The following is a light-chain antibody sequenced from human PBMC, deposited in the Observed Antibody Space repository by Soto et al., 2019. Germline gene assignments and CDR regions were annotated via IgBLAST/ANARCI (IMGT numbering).Light chain of an antibody. J-gene: IGKJ1*01. CDR3: QQYSTYLWT. V-gene: IGKV1-5*03. CDR1: QRISTW. Sequence: DIQMTQSPSTLSASVGDRVTITCRASQRISTWLAWYQQKPGKAPKLLIYKASSLESGVPSRFSGSASGTEFTLTISSLQPDDFATYYCQQYSTYLWTFGHGTKVEIK. CDR2: KAS.